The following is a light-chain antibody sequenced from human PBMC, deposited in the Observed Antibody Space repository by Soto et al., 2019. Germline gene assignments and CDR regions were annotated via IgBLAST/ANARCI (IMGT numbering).Light chain of an antibody. CDR2: GAS. CDR3: PQYTDWQP. J-gene: IGKJ2*01. CDR1: QSVSRH. Sequence: EIVMTQSPATLSVSPGERATLSCRASQSVSRHLAWYQQKPGQAPRLLIYGASTRDTGIPVRFSGSVSGTEFTRNIRNLHSEDFTVYYCPQYTDWQPFGQETKLEIK. V-gene: IGKV3-15*01.